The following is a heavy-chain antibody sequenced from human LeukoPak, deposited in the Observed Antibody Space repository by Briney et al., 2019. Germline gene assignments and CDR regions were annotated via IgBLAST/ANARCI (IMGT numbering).Heavy chain of an antibody. CDR2: IYTSGST. D-gene: IGHD3-10*01. CDR3: ARHRAYFDY. J-gene: IGHJ4*02. Sequence: SQTLSLTCTVSGGSISSGSYYWSWIRQPAGKGLEWIGRIYTSGSTNYNPSLKSRVAISVDTSKNQFSLKLSSVTAADTAVYYCARHRAYFDYWGQGTLVTVSS. V-gene: IGHV4-61*02. CDR1: GGSISSGSYY.